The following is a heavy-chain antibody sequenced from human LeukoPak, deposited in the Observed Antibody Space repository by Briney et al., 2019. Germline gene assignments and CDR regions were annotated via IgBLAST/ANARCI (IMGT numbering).Heavy chain of an antibody. D-gene: IGHD2-8*01. CDR2: IIPIFGTA. CDR1: GGTFSSYA. V-gene: IGHV1-69*05. Sequence: SVKVSCKASGGTFSSYAISWVRQAPGQGLEWMGRIIPIFGTANYAQKFQGRVTITTDESTSTAYMYLSSLRSEDTAVYYCAREVRGNGVCCHFDSWGQGTLVTVSS. J-gene: IGHJ4*02. CDR3: AREVRGNGVCCHFDS.